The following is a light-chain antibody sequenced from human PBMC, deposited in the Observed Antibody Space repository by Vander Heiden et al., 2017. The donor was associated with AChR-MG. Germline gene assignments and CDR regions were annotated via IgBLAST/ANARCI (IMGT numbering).Light chain of an antibody. J-gene: IGLJ2*01. CDR2: GKN. CDR3: NSRDSSGNHVI. CDR1: SLTNYY. Sequence: SSALTQDPAVSVALGQTVRIPCQGDSLTNYYASWYQQKPGQAPVLVSYGKNNRPSGIPDRFSGSSSGNTASLTITAAQAEDEADYYCNSRDSSGNHVIFGGGTKLTVL. V-gene: IGLV3-19*01.